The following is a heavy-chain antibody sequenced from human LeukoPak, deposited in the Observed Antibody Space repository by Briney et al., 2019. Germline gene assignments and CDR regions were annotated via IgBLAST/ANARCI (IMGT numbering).Heavy chain of an antibody. V-gene: IGHV1-46*01. Sequence: ASVKVSCKAFGYTFTSNYMHWVRQAPGQGPEWMGVISPSGGSTTYAQKFQGRVTLTRDMSTSTDYLELSSLRSEDTAVYYCARAASGDAVDYYGSGRRYYSYYMDVWGKGTTVTISS. CDR1: GYTFTSNY. D-gene: IGHD3-10*01. CDR3: ARAASGDAVDYYGSGRRYYSYYMDV. J-gene: IGHJ6*03. CDR2: ISPSGGST.